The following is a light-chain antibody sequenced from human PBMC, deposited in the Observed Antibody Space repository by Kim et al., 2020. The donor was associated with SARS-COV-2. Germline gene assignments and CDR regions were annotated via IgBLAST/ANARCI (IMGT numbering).Light chain of an antibody. CDR3: QQFYNWPPIT. CDR2: GAS. CDR1: QSVSSN. V-gene: IGKV3-15*01. J-gene: IGKJ5*01. Sequence: SPGERATLSCRASQSVSSNLAWYQKKPGQAPRLLLYGASTRATGIPARFSGSGSGTEFTLTTSSLQSEDVAVYYCQQFYNWPPITFGQGTRLEIK.